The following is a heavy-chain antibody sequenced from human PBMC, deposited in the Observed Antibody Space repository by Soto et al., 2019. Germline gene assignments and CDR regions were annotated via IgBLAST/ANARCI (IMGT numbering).Heavy chain of an antibody. CDR3: ARDADYGGSRGGMDV. Sequence: QVRLEESGPGLVKPSETLSLICSVSGGSVNNADYFWSWIRHHPENGLECIGYIYYSGSTRYNPSFKTRATLSIDTSKNQFSLRLNYVTVADTAVYFCARDADYGGSRGGMDVWGRGTTVTVSS. V-gene: IGHV4-31*03. D-gene: IGHD4-17*01. J-gene: IGHJ6*02. CDR1: GGSVNNADYF. CDR2: IYYSGST.